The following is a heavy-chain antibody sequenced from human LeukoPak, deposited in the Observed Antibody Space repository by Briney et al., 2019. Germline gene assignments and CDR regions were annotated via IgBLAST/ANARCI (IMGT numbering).Heavy chain of an antibody. J-gene: IGHJ4*02. CDR3: ASPSSSWYEGFDY. CDR1: GGTFSSYA. CDR2: IIPIFGTA. Sequence: SVKVSCKASGGTFSSYAISWVRQAPGQGLEWMGGIIPIFGTANYAQKFQGRVTITADESTSTAYMELSSLRSEDTAVYYCASPSSSWYEGFDYWGQGTLVTVSS. V-gene: IGHV1-69*01. D-gene: IGHD6-13*01.